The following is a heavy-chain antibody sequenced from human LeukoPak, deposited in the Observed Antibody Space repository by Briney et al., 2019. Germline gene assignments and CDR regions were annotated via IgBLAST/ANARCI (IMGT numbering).Heavy chain of an antibody. CDR2: INPNGGGT. CDR3: ARHKPIRGGDAFDN. D-gene: IGHD3-10*01. V-gene: IGHV1-2*02. CDR1: GYTFTGYY. J-gene: IGHJ3*02. Sequence: ASVKVSCRTSGYTFTGYYIHWVRQAPGQGLEWMAWINPNGGGTNYAQKFQGRVAVTRDSSISTAYMELSGLTSDDTALYYCARHKPIRGGDAFDNWGQGTMVTVSS.